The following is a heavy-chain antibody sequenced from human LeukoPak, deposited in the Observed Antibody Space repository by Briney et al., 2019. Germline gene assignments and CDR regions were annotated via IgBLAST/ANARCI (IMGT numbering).Heavy chain of an antibody. Sequence: GGSLGLSCAASGFTFSSYAMSWVRQAPGKGLEWVSAISGSGGSTYYADSVKGRFTISRDNSKNTLYLQMNSLRAEDTAVYYCAKREGRLGELSFDYWGQGTLVTVSS. D-gene: IGHD3-16*02. J-gene: IGHJ4*02. V-gene: IGHV3-23*01. CDR3: AKREGRLGELSFDY. CDR2: ISGSGGST. CDR1: GFTFSSYA.